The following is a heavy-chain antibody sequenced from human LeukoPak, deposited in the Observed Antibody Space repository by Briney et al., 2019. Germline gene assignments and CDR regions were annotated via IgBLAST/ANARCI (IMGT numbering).Heavy chain of an antibody. Sequence: GGSLRLSCAASGFTFSSYSMNWVRQAPGKGLEWVSYISSSSSTIYYADSVKGRFTIPRDNAKNSLYLQMNSLRAEDTAVYYCARDFHRRLYDSSAYHPYWGQGTLVTVSS. CDR2: ISSSSSTI. CDR1: GFTFSSYS. J-gene: IGHJ4*02. D-gene: IGHD3-22*01. V-gene: IGHV3-48*01. CDR3: ARDFHRRLYDSSAYHPY.